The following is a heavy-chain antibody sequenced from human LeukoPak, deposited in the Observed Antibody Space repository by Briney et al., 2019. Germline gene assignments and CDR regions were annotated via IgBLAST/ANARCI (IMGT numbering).Heavy chain of an antibody. V-gene: IGHV3-7*01. CDR1: GFTFSSYW. J-gene: IGHJ3*02. CDR3: ARDWVVVAATGLVDAFDI. D-gene: IGHD2-15*01. CDR2: IKQDGSEN. Sequence: GGSLRLSCAASGFTFSSYWMSWVRQAPGKGLEWVANIKQDGSENYYVDSVKGRFTISRDKAKNSLYLQMNSLRAEDTAVYYCARDWVVVAATGLVDAFDIWGQGTMVTVSS.